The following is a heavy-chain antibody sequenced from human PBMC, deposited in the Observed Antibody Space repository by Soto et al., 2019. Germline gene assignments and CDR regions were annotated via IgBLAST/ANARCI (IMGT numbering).Heavy chain of an antibody. CDR2: ISGSGGST. CDR1: GFTFSSYA. J-gene: IGHJ6*02. D-gene: IGHD6-19*01. Sequence: GGSLRLSCAASGFTFSSYAMSWVRQAPGKGLEWVSAISGSGGSTYYADSVKGRFTISRDNSKNTLYLQMNSLRAEDTAVYYCAKDLEEQLVLPSSGWYGYYYYGMDVWGQGTTVTVSS. V-gene: IGHV3-23*01. CDR3: AKDLEEQLVLPSSGWYGYYYYGMDV.